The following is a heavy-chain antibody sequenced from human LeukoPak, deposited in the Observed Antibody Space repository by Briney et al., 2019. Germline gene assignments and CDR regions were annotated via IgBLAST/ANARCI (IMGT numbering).Heavy chain of an antibody. V-gene: IGHV1-2*02. D-gene: IGHD5-12*01. CDR1: GYTFTGYY. J-gene: IGHJ4*02. Sequence: GASVKVSCKASGYTFTGYYIHWVRQAPGQGLEWMGWINPNSGGTNYAQTFQGRVTMTRDTSISTAYMELSRLRSDDTAVYYCASRGYSGYELDYWGQGTLVTVSS. CDR3: ASRGYSGYELDY. CDR2: INPNSGGT.